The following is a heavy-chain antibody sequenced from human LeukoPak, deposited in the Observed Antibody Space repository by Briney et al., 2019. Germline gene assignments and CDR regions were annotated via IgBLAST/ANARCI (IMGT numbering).Heavy chain of an antibody. CDR3: ARGALGYYDSSGYCYDPRPWGSLGFDI. D-gene: IGHD3-22*01. CDR2: IGAYNGNT. V-gene: IGHV1-18*01. Sequence: ASVKVSXKASGYTFTSYGISWVRQAPGQGLEWMGWIGAYNGNTNYAQKLQGRVTMTTDTSTSTAYMELRSLRSDDTAVYYCARGALGYYDSSGYCYDPRPWGSLGFDIWGQGTMVTVSS. CDR1: GYTFTSYG. J-gene: IGHJ3*02.